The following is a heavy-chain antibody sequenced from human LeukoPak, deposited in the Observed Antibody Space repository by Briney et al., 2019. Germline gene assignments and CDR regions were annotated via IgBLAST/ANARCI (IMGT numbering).Heavy chain of an antibody. D-gene: IGHD3-22*01. V-gene: IGHV5-51*01. J-gene: IGHJ4*02. Sequence: GESLKISCKGSGYRFTSYWIGWVRQMPGKGLEWMGIIYPGDSDTRYSPSFQGQVTISADKSISTAYLQWSSLKASDTAMYYCARVHYYETSDWGNYFDYWGQGTLVTVSS. CDR1: GYRFTSYW. CDR3: ARVHYYETSDWGNYFDY. CDR2: IYPGDSDT.